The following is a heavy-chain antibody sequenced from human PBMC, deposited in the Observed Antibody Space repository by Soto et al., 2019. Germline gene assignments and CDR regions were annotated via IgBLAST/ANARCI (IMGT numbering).Heavy chain of an antibody. J-gene: IGHJ4*02. D-gene: IGHD3-16*01. CDR2: IWYDGSNK. V-gene: IGHV3-33*01. CDR1: GFTFSSYG. CDR3: ARDKKGIWAFPNSPVGY. Sequence: QVQLVESGGGVVQPGRSLRLSCAASGFTFSSYGMHWVRQAPGKGLEWVAVIWYDGSNKYYADSVKGRFTISRDNSKNTXYLXXNXXRAXDTAVYYCARDKKGIWAFPNSPVGYWGQGTLVTVSS.